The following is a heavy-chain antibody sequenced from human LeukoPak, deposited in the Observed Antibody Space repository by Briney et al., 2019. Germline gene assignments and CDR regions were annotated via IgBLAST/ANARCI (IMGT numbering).Heavy chain of an antibody. Sequence: GAPVKVSCKASGGTFSSYAISWVRQAPGQGLEWMGGIIPIFGTANCAQEFQGRVTITADESTSTAYMELSSLRSEDTAVYYCARDSRPSVAGHFDYWGQGTLVTVSS. J-gene: IGHJ4*02. CDR2: IIPIFGTA. CDR3: ARDSRPSVAGHFDY. CDR1: GGTFSSYA. D-gene: IGHD6-19*01. V-gene: IGHV1-69*13.